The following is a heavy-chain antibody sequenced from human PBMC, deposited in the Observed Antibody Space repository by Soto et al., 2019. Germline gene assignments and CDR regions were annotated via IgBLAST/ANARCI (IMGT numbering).Heavy chain of an antibody. V-gene: IGHV5-51*01. CDR2: IYPGDSDT. CDR1: GYTFSRFW. D-gene: IGHD3-3*01. CDR3: ARHEDFWNGSPYYYYGMDV. Sequence: HGESLKISCRASGYTFSRFWIGWVRQMPGKGLEWMGIIYPGDSDTRYSPSFQGQVTISADKSISTAYLQWSSLKASDTAMYYCARHEDFWNGSPYYYYGMDVWGQGTTVTVSS. J-gene: IGHJ6*02.